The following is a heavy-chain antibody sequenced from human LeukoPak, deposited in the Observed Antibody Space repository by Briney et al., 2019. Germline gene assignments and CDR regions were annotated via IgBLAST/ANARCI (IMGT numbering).Heavy chain of an antibody. V-gene: IGHV1-8*01. CDR2: MNPNSGNT. CDR3: ARANYYGSGKKDLDY. J-gene: IGHJ4*02. Sequence: ASVKVSCKASGYTFTTYDINWVRQATGQGLEWMGWMNPNSGNTGYAQKFQGRVTMTRNTSMSTAYMELNSLRSEDTAVYYCARANYYGSGKKDLDYWGQGTLVTVSS. CDR1: GYTFTTYD. D-gene: IGHD3-10*01.